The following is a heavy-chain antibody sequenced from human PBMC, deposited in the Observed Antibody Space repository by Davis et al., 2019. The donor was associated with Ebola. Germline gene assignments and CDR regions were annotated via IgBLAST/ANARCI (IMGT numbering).Heavy chain of an antibody. CDR1: GFTFDDYA. CDR2: ISGDGGST. D-gene: IGHD3-3*01. V-gene: IGHV3-43*02. Sequence: PGGSLRISCAASGFTFDDYAMHWVRQAPGKGLEWVSLISGDGGSTYYADSVKGRFTISRDNSKNSLYLQMNSLRTEDTALYYCAKDTVGDFWSGYYVSWGQGTLVTVSS. J-gene: IGHJ4*02. CDR3: AKDTVGDFWSGYYVS.